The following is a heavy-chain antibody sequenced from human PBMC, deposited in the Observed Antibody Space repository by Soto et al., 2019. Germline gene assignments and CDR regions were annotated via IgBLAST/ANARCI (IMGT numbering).Heavy chain of an antibody. D-gene: IGHD3-16*02. J-gene: IGHJ6*04. V-gene: IGHV2-70*04. Sequence: VNPTETLTRTCTFSGFSLSTSGMRVSWIRQPPGKALEWLARIDWDDDKFYSTSLKTRLTISKDTSKNQVVLTMTNMDPVDTATYYCARSLIFPPGGQSYSGTDVRDKGPSVTGS. CDR1: GFSLSTSGMR. CDR3: ARSLIFPPGGQSYSGTDV. CDR2: IDWDDDK.